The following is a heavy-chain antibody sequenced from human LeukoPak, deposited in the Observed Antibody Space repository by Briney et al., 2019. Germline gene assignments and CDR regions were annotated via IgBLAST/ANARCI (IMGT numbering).Heavy chain of an antibody. CDR1: GYTFTSYD. V-gene: IGHV1-2*02. J-gene: IGHJ5*02. CDR2: INPDSGGT. D-gene: IGHD2-2*02. CDR3: ARADYCSSTTCYRFDP. Sequence: GASVKVSCKASGYTFTSYDINWVRQATGQGLEWMGWINPDSGGTNYAQKFQGRVTMTRDTSISTAYMELTRLTSDDTALYYCARADYCSSTTCYRFDPWGQGTLVTVSS.